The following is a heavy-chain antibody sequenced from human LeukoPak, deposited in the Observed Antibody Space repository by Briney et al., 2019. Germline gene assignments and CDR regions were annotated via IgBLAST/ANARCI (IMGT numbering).Heavy chain of an antibody. Sequence: GASVKVSCTASGYTFTSYDINWVRQATGQGREWMGWMNTNRGNTGYAQKFQGRVTMTRNTSISTAYMELSSLSSEDTAVYYCARANSPGGVYYYYMDVWGRGTTVTVSS. CDR1: GYTFTSYD. J-gene: IGHJ6*03. D-gene: IGHD1-1*01. CDR3: ARANSPGGVYYYYMDV. V-gene: IGHV1-8*01. CDR2: MNTNRGNT.